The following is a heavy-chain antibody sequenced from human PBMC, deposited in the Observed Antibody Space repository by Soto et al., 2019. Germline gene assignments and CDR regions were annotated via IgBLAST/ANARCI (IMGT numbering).Heavy chain of an antibody. D-gene: IGHD3-9*01. CDR2: IIPIFGTA. V-gene: IGHV1-69*13. CDR3: ARSPTYYDILTGYYGRWFDP. Sequence: SVKVSCKASGGTFSSYAISWVRQAPGQGLEWMGGIIPIFGTANYAQKFQGRVTITADESTSTAYMELSSLRSEDTAVYYCARSPTYYDILTGYYGRWFDPWGQGTRVTVSS. J-gene: IGHJ5*02. CDR1: GGTFSSYA.